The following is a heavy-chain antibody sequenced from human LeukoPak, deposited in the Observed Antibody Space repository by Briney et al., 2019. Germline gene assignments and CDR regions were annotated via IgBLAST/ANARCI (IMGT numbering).Heavy chain of an antibody. Sequence: SETLSLTCAVSGYSISSNYYWGWIRQPPGKGLEWIGNVFHSGGTYYNPSLKSRVTISVDTSKNQFSRKLSSVTAADTAVYYCARVGYCSSTSCLYFDYWGQGTLVAVSS. J-gene: IGHJ4*02. V-gene: IGHV4-38-2*01. CDR2: VFHSGGT. CDR1: GYSISSNYY. D-gene: IGHD2-2*01. CDR3: ARVGYCSSTSCLYFDY.